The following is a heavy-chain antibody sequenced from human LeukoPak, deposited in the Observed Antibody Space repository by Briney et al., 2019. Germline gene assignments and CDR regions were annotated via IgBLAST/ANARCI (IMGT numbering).Heavy chain of an antibody. V-gene: IGHV3-21*01. CDR1: GFTFSSYS. J-gene: IGHJ5*02. CDR2: ISSSSSYI. CDR3: ARGAGYYDSSGYYLKVPYNWFDP. D-gene: IGHD3-22*01. Sequence: GGSLRLSCAASGFTFSSYSMHWVRQAPGKGLEWVSSISSSSSYIYYADSVKGRFTISRDNAKNSLYLQMNSLRAEDTAVYYCARGAGYYDSSGYYLKVPYNWFDPWGQGTLVTVSS.